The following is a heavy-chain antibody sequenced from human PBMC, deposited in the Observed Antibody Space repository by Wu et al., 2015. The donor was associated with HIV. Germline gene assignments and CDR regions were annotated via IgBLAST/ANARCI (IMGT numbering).Heavy chain of an antibody. CDR2: IITVLGAP. CDR1: GDTFNSYA. J-gene: IGHJ6*03. Sequence: QVQLVQSGAEVRKPGSSVKISCRASGDTFNSYAISWVRLAPGQGLEWMGGIITVLGAPMYAQKFQGRVSITTDDSTNTVYMELTSLRFDDTAVYYCASQQNLAVAAQTNYYYYMDVWAKGARSPSP. V-gene: IGHV1-69*05. CDR3: ASQQNLAVAAQTNYYYYMDV. D-gene: IGHD6-19*01.